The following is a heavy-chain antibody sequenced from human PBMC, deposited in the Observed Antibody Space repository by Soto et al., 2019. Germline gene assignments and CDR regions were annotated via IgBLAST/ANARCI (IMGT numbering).Heavy chain of an antibody. D-gene: IGHD4-17*01. CDR1: GYTFTSYD. J-gene: IGHJ6*02. Sequence: ASVKVSCKASGYTFTSYDINWVRQATGQGLEWMGWMNPNSGNTGYAQKFQGRVTMTRNTSISTAYMELSSLRSEDTAMYYCARHGSDYDYYYYGMDVWGQGTTVTAP. CDR3: ARHGSDYDYYYYGMDV. CDR2: MNPNSGNT. V-gene: IGHV1-8*01.